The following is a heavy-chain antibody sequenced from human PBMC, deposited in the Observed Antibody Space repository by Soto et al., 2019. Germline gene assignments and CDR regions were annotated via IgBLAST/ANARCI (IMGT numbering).Heavy chain of an antibody. CDR2: FDPEDGET. Sequence: ASVKVSCKVSGYTLTELSMHWVRQAPGKGLEWMGGFDPEDGETIYAQKFQGRVTMTEDTSTDTAYMELSSLRSEDTAVYYCATGRASSGWSKYFQHWGQGTLVTVSS. CDR3: ATGRASSGWSKYFQH. V-gene: IGHV1-24*01. CDR1: GYTLTELS. J-gene: IGHJ1*01. D-gene: IGHD6-19*01.